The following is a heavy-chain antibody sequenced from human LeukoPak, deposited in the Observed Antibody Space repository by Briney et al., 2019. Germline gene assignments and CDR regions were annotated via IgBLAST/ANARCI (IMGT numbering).Heavy chain of an antibody. CDR2: MNPNSGNT. J-gene: IGHJ5*02. V-gene: IGHV1-8*01. D-gene: IGHD1-26*01. CDR1: VYTFTSYD. CDR3: ARENSGSYNGNWFDP. Sequence: ASVKVSCKASVYTFTSYDINWVRQATGQGREWMGWMNPNSGNTRYAQNFQGRVTMTRNTSISTAYMKLSSLRSEDTAVYYCARENSGSYNGNWFDPWGQGTLVTVSS.